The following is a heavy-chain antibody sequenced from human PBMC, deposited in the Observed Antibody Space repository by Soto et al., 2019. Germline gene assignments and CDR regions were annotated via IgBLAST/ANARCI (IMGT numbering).Heavy chain of an antibody. D-gene: IGHD3-10*01. CDR2: ISAYNGNT. J-gene: IGHJ6*02. CDR3: ARVGGYYYGSGSYYYYYGMDV. Sequence: GASVKVSCKASGYTFTSYGISWVRQAPGQGLEWMGWISAYNGNTNYAQKLQGRVTMTTDTSTSTAYMELRSLRSDDTAVYYCARVGGYYYGSGSYYYYYGMDVWGQGTTVTV. V-gene: IGHV1-18*01. CDR1: GYTFTSYG.